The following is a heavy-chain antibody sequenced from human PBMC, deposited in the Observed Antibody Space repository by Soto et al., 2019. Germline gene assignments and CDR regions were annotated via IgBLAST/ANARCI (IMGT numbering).Heavy chain of an antibody. CDR3: PKDLHYGYGTFDY. CDR1: GFTFSSYG. CDR2: ISYDGSNK. J-gene: IGHJ4*02. V-gene: IGHV3-30*18. Sequence: GGSLRLSCAASGFTFSSYGMHWVRQAPGKGLEWVAVISYDGSNKYYADSVKGRFTISRDNSKNKLYLQMNSLRAEDTAVYYCPKDLHYGYGTFDYWGQGTLVTVYS. D-gene: IGHD5-18*01.